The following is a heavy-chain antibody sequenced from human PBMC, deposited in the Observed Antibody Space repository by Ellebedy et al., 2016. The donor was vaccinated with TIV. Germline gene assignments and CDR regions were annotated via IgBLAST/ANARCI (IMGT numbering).Heavy chain of an antibody. V-gene: IGHV5-51*01. CDR3: ASSEGGSSGFDY. CDR1: GYSFSIYW. D-gene: IGHD6-6*01. CDR2: ISPGDSDN. Sequence: GESLKISCKGSGYSFSIYWIASVRQKPGKGLEWMGIISPGDSDNRYSPSFQGQVTISVDKSISAAYLQWSSLKASDTAMYYFASSEGGSSGFDYWGQGSLVTVSS. J-gene: IGHJ4*02.